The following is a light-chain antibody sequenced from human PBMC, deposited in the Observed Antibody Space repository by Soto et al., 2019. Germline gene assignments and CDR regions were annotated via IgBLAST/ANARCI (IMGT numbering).Light chain of an antibody. CDR3: QQFNSYPIT. CDR1: QGISSW. V-gene: IGKV1-8*01. J-gene: IGKJ5*01. CDR2: AAS. Sequence: AIRITQSPSSLSASTGDRVTIPCRASQGISSWLAWYQQKPGKAPKLLIYAASSLQSGVPSRFSGSGSGTEFTLTISSLQPEDFATYYCQQFNSYPITFGQGTRLEIK.